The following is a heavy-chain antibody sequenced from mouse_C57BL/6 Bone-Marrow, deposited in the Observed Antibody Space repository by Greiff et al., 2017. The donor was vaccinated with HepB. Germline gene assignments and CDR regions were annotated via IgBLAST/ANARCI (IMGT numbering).Heavy chain of an antibody. CDR2: INPGSGGT. D-gene: IGHD2-3*01. V-gene: IGHV1-54*01. Sequence: VQLQQSGAELVRPGTSVKVSCKASGYAFTNYLIEWVKQRPGQGLEWIGVINPGSGGTNYNEKFKGKATLTADKSSSTAYMQLSSLTSEDSAVYFCARTLYGYYGWAWFAYWGQGTLVTVSA. CDR1: GYAFTNYL. CDR3: ARTLYGYYGWAWFAY. J-gene: IGHJ3*01.